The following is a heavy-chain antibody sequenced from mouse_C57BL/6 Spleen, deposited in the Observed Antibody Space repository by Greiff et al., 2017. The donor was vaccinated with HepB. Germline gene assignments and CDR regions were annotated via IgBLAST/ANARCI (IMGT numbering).Heavy chain of an antibody. CDR1: GYTFTSYW. Sequence: QVQLQQPGAELVKPGASVKLSCKASGYTFTSYWMHWVKQRPGRGLEWIGRIDPNSGGTKYNEKFKSKATLTVDKPSSTAYMPLSSLTSEDSAVYYCAKGAYYYDHYFDYWGQGTTLTVSS. CDR3: AKGAYYYDHYFDY. J-gene: IGHJ2*01. D-gene: IGHD1-1*01. V-gene: IGHV1-72*01. CDR2: IDPNSGGT.